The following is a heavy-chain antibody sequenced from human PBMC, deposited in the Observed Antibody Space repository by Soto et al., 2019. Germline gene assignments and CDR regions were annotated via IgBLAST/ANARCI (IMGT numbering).Heavy chain of an antibody. Sequence: QITLKESGPTLVKPTQTLTLTCTFSGFSLSTSGVGVGWIRQPPGKALEWLALIYWDDDKRYSPSMKSRLTITKDTSKKQVVLTMTNMDPVDTATYYCTHRDSTTKTYGVDVWGQGTTVTVSS. J-gene: IGHJ6*02. CDR3: THRDSTTKTYGVDV. D-gene: IGHD1-1*01. V-gene: IGHV2-5*02. CDR1: GFSLSTSGVG. CDR2: IYWDDDK.